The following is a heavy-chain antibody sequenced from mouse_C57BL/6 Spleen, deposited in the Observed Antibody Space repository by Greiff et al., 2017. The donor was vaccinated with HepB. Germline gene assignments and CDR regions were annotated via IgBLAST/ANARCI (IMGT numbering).Heavy chain of an antibody. V-gene: IGHV1-5*01. J-gene: IGHJ4*01. CDR2: IYPGNSDT. CDR3: TRNYYGSSPHYYAMDY. D-gene: IGHD1-1*01. Sequence: VQLQQSGPVLARPGASVKMSCKTSGYTFTSYWMHWVKQRPGQGLEWIGAIYPGNSDTSYNQKFKGKAKLTAVTSASTAYMELSSLTNEDSAVYYCTRNYYGSSPHYYAMDYWGQGTSVTVSS. CDR1: GYTFTSYW.